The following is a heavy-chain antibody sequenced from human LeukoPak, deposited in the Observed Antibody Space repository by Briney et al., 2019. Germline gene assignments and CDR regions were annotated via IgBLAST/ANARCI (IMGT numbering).Heavy chain of an antibody. CDR2: ISGSGGST. J-gene: IGHJ4*02. CDR1: GFTFSSYS. Sequence: GGSLRLSCAASGFTFSSYSMNWVRQAPGKGLEWVSAISGSGGSTYYADSVKGRFTISRDNSKNTLYLQMNSLRAEDTAVYYCARIITGTHFDYWGQGTLVTVSS. D-gene: IGHD1-20*01. V-gene: IGHV3-23*01. CDR3: ARIITGTHFDY.